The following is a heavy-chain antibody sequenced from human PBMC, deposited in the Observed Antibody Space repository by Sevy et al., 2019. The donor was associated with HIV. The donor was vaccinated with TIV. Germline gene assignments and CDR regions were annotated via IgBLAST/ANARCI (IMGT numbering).Heavy chain of an antibody. V-gene: IGHV3-11*06. CDR2: ISSGSSYT. Sequence: GESLKISCAASGFTFSDYYMSWIRQAPGKGLEWVSYISSGSSYTNYADSVKGRFTISRDNARNSLYLQMNSLRAEDTAVYYCAKDSRVYSSSQFDYWGQGIRVTVSS. J-gene: IGHJ4*02. D-gene: IGHD6-13*01. CDR1: GFTFSDYY. CDR3: AKDSRVYSSSQFDY.